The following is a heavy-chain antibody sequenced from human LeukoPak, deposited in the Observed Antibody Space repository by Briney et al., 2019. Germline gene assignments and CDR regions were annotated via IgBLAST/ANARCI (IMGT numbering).Heavy chain of an antibody. V-gene: IGHV3-30*18. CDR2: ISYDGSNK. CDR1: GFTFSSYA. D-gene: IGHD6-13*01. CDR3: AKELSSSWEYYYYYMDV. Sequence: GGSLRLSCAASGFTFSSYAMHWVRQAPGKGLEWVAVISYDGSNKYYADSVKGRFTISRDNSKNTLYLQMNSLRAEDTAVYYCAKELSSSWEYYYYYMDVWGKGTTVTVSS. J-gene: IGHJ6*03.